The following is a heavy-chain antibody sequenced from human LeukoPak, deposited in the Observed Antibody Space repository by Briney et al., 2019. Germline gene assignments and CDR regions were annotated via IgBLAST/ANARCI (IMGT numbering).Heavy chain of an antibody. V-gene: IGHV3-7*01. CDR3: ARASSTSKYYYYYMDV. Sequence: PGGSLRLSCAASGFTFSDYGMHWVRQAPGKGLEWVANIKQDGSEKYYVDSVKGRFTISRDNAKNSLYLQMNSLRAEDTAVYYCARASSTSKYYYYYMDVWGKGTTVTVSS. J-gene: IGHJ6*03. CDR2: IKQDGSEK. D-gene: IGHD2-2*01. CDR1: GFTFSDYG.